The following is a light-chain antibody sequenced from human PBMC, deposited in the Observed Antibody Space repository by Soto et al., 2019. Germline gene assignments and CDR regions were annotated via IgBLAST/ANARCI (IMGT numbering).Light chain of an antibody. Sequence: EVVMTQSPATLSVSPGERVTFSCRASQSVTTNLAWYQHKPCQSPRLLISGASTGASGIPPRFSGSGSGTEFTLTIDRLQSADFAVYHCQQYDRCPVTFGGGTKVEIK. CDR2: GAS. V-gene: IGKV3-15*01. J-gene: IGKJ4*01. CDR1: QSVTTN. CDR3: QQYDRCPVT.